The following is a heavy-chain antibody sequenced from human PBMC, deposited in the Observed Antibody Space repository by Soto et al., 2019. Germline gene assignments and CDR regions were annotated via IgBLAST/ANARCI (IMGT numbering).Heavy chain of an antibody. CDR2: IDWDDDK. D-gene: IGHD5-12*01. Sequence: SGPTLVNSTQTLTLTCTFSGFSLSTSGMCVSWIRQPPGKALEWLARIDWDDDKYYSTSLKTRLTISKDTSKNQVVLTMTNMDPVDTATYYCARTKRGYSGYEANYYYYYGMDVWGQGTTVTSP. CDR3: ARTKRGYSGYEANYYYYYGMDV. V-gene: IGHV2-70*11. J-gene: IGHJ6*02. CDR1: GFSLSTSGMC.